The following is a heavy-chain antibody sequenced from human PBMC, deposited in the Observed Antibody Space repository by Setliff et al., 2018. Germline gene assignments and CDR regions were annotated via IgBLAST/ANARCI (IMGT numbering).Heavy chain of an antibody. J-gene: IGHJ4*02. Sequence: ASVKVSCKASGYTFSNYGLSWVRQAPGQGPEWMGWISASNGQTRYTEALQGRVTMTTDTSTSTAYMDLRSLRSDDTAVYYCARSIALFGVDVVSCYFDHWGQGTLVTVSS. CDR2: ISASNGQT. V-gene: IGHV1-18*01. CDR1: GYTFSNYG. CDR3: ARSIALFGVDVVSCYFDH. D-gene: IGHD3-3*01.